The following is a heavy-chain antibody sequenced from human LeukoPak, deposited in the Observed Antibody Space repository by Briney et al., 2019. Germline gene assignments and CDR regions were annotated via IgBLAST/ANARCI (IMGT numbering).Heavy chain of an antibody. CDR3: AHRRPFYDSSGYYSNWFDP. D-gene: IGHD3-22*01. Sequence: SSPTLVNPTQTLTLTCTFSGFSLSTSGVGVGWIRQPPGKALEWLALIYWDDDKRYSPSLKSRLTITKDTSKNQVVLTMTNMDPVDTATYYCAHRRPFYDSSGYYSNWFDPWGQGTLVTVSS. V-gene: IGHV2-5*02. J-gene: IGHJ5*02. CDR2: IYWDDDK. CDR1: GFSLSTSGVG.